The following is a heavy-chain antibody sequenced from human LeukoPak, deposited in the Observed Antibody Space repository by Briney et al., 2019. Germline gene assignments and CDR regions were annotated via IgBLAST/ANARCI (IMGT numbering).Heavy chain of an antibody. J-gene: IGHJ4*02. CDR3: AKDFGDRFYYFDS. Sequence: VGSLRLSCAASGFMFRNYAMDWVRQAPGTGLEWVSAIIASGGTTYYADSVKGRFTISRDNSKNTPFLQMNSLRAEDTAVYYCAKDFGDRFYYFDSWGQGTLVTASS. V-gene: IGHV3-23*01. CDR2: IIASGGTT. CDR1: GFMFRNYA. D-gene: IGHD4-17*01.